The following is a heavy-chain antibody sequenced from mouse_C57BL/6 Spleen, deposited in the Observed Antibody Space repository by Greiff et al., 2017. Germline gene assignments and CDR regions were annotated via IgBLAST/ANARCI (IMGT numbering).Heavy chain of an antibody. CDR2: IYPGDGDT. Sequence: VQRVESGPELVKPGASVKISCKASGYAFSSSWMNWVKQRPGKGLEWIGRIYPGDGDTNYNGKFKGKATLTADKSSSTAYMQLSSLTSEDSAVYFCANSNYYFDYWGQGTTLTVSS. CDR1: GYAFSSSW. V-gene: IGHV1-82*01. D-gene: IGHD2-5*01. CDR3: ANSNYYFDY. J-gene: IGHJ2*01.